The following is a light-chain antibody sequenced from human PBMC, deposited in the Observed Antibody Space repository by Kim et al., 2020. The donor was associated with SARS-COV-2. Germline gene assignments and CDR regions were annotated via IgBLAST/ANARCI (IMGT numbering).Light chain of an antibody. J-gene: IGLJ2*01. CDR3: QASDSSTVV. V-gene: IGLV3-1*01. Sequence: SYELTQPPSVSVSPGQTASITCSGDKLGDKYACWYQQKPGQSPVLVIYQDSKRPSGIPERFSGSNSGNTATLTISGTQAMDEADYYCQASDSSTVV. CDR2: QDS. CDR1: KLGDKY.